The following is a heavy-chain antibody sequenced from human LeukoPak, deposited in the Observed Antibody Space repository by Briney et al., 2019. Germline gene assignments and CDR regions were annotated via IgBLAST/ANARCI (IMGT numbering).Heavy chain of an antibody. D-gene: IGHD3-22*01. CDR1: GYTFTGYY. CDR3: ARDTPDSSGYIAFDI. Sequence: GASVKVSCKASGYTFTGYYMHWVRQAPGQGLEWMGWINPNSGGTNYAQKFQGRVTMTRDTSISTAYMELSRLRSDDTAVYYCARDTPDSSGYIAFDIWGQGTMVTVSS. CDR2: INPNSGGT. V-gene: IGHV1-2*02. J-gene: IGHJ3*02.